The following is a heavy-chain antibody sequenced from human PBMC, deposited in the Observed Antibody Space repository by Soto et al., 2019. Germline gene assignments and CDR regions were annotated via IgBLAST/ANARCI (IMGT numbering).Heavy chain of an antibody. CDR1: GCYISSYY. D-gene: IGHD2-15*01. Sequence: SETLSLTCTVSGCYISSYYWSWIRQPPGKGLEWIGYIYYSGSTNYDPSLKSRVTISVDTSKNQFSLKLSSVTAADTAVYYCARLLRYCSGGSCYSRYFQHWGQGTLVTVSS. CDR3: ARLLRYCSGGSCYSRYFQH. J-gene: IGHJ1*01. CDR2: IYYSGST. V-gene: IGHV4-59*13.